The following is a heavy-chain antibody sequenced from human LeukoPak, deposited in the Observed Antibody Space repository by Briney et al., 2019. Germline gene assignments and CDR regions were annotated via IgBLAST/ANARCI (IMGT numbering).Heavy chain of an antibody. J-gene: IGHJ5*02. CDR2: IYYSGST. CDR1: GGSISSSSYY. D-gene: IGHD2-21*02. Sequence: TSETLSLTCIVSGGSISSSSYYWGWIRQPPGKGLEWIGSIYYSGSTYYNPSLKSRVTISVDTSKNQFSLKLSSVTAADTAVYYCARDVSGGDLSPWGQGTLVTVSS. CDR3: ARDVSGGDLSP. V-gene: IGHV4-39*07.